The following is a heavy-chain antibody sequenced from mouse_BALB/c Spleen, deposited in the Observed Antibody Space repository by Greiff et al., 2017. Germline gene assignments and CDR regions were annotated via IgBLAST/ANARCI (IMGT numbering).Heavy chain of an antibody. CDR2: IDPANGNT. V-gene: IGHV14-3*02. CDR3: ARSDYRYGGGAMDY. CDR1: GFNIKDTY. D-gene: IGHD2-14*01. J-gene: IGHJ4*01. Sequence: VQLQQSGAELVKPGASVKLSCTASGFNIKDTYMHWVKQRPEQGLEWIGRIDPANGNTKYDPKFQGKATITADTSSNTAYLQLSSLTSEDTAVYYCARSDYRYGGGAMDYWGQGTSVTVSS.